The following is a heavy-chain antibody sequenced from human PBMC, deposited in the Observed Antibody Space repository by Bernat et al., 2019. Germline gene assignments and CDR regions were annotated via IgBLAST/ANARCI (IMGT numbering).Heavy chain of an antibody. J-gene: IGHJ6*02. CDR1: GYTFTSYG. V-gene: IGHV1-18*01. D-gene: IGHD6-13*01. Sequence: QVQLVQSGAEVKKPGASVKVSCKASGYTFTSYGISWVRQAPGQGLEWMGWISAYNGNTNYAQKLQGRVTMTTDTSTSTAYMELRSLRSDDTAVYYCARDAPGEQQLERAVYYYYGMDVWGQGTTVTVSS. CDR2: ISAYNGNT. CDR3: ARDAPGEQQLERAVYYYYGMDV.